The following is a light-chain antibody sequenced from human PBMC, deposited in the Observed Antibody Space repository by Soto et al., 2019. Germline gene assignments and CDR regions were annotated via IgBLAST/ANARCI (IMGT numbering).Light chain of an antibody. CDR1: QSISSW. CDR2: KAS. Sequence: DIQMTQSPSTLSASVGERVTITRRTSQSISSWLAWYQQKPGKAPNLLIYKASSLESGVSSRFSGSGSGTEFTLTVSSLQPDDFATYYCQQYDSYPLTFGGGTKVDIK. CDR3: QQYDSYPLT. V-gene: IGKV1-5*03. J-gene: IGKJ4*01.